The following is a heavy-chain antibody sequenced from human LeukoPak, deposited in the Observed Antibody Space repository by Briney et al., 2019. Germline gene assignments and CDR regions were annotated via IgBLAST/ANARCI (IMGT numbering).Heavy chain of an antibody. CDR3: ARDRLSDYDILTGAAIPFDY. CDR2: ITASGTAM. V-gene: IGHV3-48*01. D-gene: IGHD3-9*01. J-gene: IGHJ4*02. CDR1: GFTFSSYS. Sequence: GGSLRLSCAASGFTFSSYSMNWVRQAPGKGLEWVSHITASGTAMFYADSVKGRFTISRDNAKNSLYLQMNSLRSDDTAVYYCARDRLSDYDILTGAAIPFDYWGQGTLVTVSP.